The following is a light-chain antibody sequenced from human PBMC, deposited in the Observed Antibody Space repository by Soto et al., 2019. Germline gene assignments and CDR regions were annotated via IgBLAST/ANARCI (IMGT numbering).Light chain of an antibody. CDR3: ASFSSGTILV. CDR1: RSDIGDSNF. J-gene: IGLJ1*01. Sequence: QSVLTQPASVSGSPGQSVTISCTGPRSDIGDSNFISWYQHSPGKAPRLLIYEVNNRPSGVSRRFSGSKAGNTASLTISGLLDEQEADSFCASFSSGTILVFGSGTKVTVL. V-gene: IGLV2-14*01. CDR2: EVN.